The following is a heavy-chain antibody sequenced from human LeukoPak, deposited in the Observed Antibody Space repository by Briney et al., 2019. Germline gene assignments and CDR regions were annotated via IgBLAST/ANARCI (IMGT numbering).Heavy chain of an antibody. CDR1: GFTCSSFW. J-gene: IGHJ4*02. V-gene: IGHV3-7*01. D-gene: IGHD3-22*01. CDR2: IKQDGSIQ. Sequence: GGSLRLSCTASGFTCSSFWMAWVRQAPGKGLEWVANIKQDGSIQHYGDSVKGRFTISRDNAKNSLYLQMNNLRAEDTALYYCATSYDSSGCDWGQGTLVTVSS. CDR3: ATSYDSSGCD.